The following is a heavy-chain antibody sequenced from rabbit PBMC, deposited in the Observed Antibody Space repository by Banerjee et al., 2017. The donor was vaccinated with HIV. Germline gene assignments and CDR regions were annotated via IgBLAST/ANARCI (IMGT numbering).Heavy chain of an antibody. V-gene: IGHV1S47*01. CDR3: VRGASSSGYYSL. CDR1: AFDFSSGG. D-gene: IGHD1-1*01. J-gene: IGHJ3*01. Sequence: QEQLVESGGGLVQPGGSLKLSCKASAFDFSSGGVSWVRQAPGKGLEWIGYIDPVFGSTYYASWVNGRFPISSHNAQNTLYLQLNSLTAADTATYFCVRGASSSGYYSLWGQGTLVTVS. CDR2: IDPVFGST.